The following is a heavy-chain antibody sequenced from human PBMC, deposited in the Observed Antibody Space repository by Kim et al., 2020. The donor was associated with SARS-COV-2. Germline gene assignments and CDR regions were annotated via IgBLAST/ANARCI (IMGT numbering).Heavy chain of an antibody. D-gene: IGHD3-10*01. J-gene: IGHJ6*02. Sequence: GGSLRLSCAASGFTFSSYGMHWVRQAPGKGLEWVAVISYDGSNKYYADSVKGRFTISRENSKNTLYLQMNSLRAEDTAVYYCAKVPTVGFGPLYGMDVWGQGTTVTVSS. CDR2: ISYDGSNK. CDR3: AKVPTVGFGPLYGMDV. V-gene: IGHV3-30*18. CDR1: GFTFSSYG.